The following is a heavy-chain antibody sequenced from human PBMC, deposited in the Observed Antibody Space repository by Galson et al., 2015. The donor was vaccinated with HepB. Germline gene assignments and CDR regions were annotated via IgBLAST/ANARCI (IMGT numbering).Heavy chain of an antibody. CDR1: GYTFTTYP. J-gene: IGHJ6*02. D-gene: IGHD3-10*01. Sequence: SVKVSCKASGYTFTTYPMNWVRQAPGQGLEWMGWINTNTGNPTYAQGFTGRFVFSLDTSVNTAYLQISSLKAEDTAVFYCARVSKPMVRGVIIDGVDVWGQGTTVTVSS. V-gene: IGHV7-4-1*02. CDR2: INTNTGNP. CDR3: ARVSKPMVRGVIIDGVDV.